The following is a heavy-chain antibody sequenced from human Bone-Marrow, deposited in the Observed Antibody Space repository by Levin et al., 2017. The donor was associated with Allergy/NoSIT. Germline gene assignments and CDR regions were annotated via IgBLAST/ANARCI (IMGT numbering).Heavy chain of an antibody. Sequence: ESLKISCAASGFTFSSYAMNWVRQAAGKGLEWVSLISGSGDSTYYADSVKGRFTISRDKSKNTLYLQMNSLRVEDTAVYFCAKAYYGDYANFYSYVLDVWGQGTTVTVSS. CDR2: ISGSGDST. CDR3: AKAYYGDYANFYSYVLDV. J-gene: IGHJ6*02. V-gene: IGHV3-23*01. CDR1: GFTFSSYA. D-gene: IGHD4-17*01.